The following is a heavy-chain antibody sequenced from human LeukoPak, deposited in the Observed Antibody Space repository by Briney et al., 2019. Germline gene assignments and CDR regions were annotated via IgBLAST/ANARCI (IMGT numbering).Heavy chain of an antibody. J-gene: IGHJ5*02. CDR3: ARQAYDSSGDLNWFDP. V-gene: IGHV4-4*09. D-gene: IGHD3-22*01. CDR2: IYTSGST. CDR1: GGSISSYY. Sequence: SETLSLTCTVSGGSISSYYWSWIRQPPGKGLEWIGYIYTSGSTNYNPSLKSRVTISVDTSKNQFSLKLSSVTAADTAVYYCARQAYDSSGDLNWFDPGGQGTLVTVSS.